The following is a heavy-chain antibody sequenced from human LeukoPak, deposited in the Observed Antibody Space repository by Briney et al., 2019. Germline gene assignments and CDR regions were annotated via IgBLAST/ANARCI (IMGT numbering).Heavy chain of an antibody. D-gene: IGHD6-13*01. V-gene: IGHV3-23*01. Sequence: PGGSLRLSCAASGFTFTSYSMNWVRQAPGKGLEWVSAISNNGGYTYYADSVQGRFTISRDNSKNTLYLQINSLRAEDTAVYYCAKSRNFWGIAAAVDYWGQGTLVTVSS. J-gene: IGHJ4*02. CDR1: GFTFTSYS. CDR2: ISNNGGYT. CDR3: AKSRNFWGIAAAVDY.